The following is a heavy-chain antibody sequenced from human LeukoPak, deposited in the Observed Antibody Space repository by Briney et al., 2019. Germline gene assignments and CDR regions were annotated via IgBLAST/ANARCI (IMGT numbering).Heavy chain of an antibody. D-gene: IGHD5-24*01. Sequence: GRSLRLSCAASGFTFSSYGMHWVRQAPGKGLEWVSYISSSGSTIYYADSVKGRFTISRDNAKNSLYLQMDSLGAEGTAVYYCARGARRYEVEMAQLAAFGIWGQGTMVTVCS. CDR1: GFTFSSYG. CDR3: ARGARRYEVEMAQLAAFGI. V-gene: IGHV3-48*04. CDR2: ISSSGSTI. J-gene: IGHJ3*02.